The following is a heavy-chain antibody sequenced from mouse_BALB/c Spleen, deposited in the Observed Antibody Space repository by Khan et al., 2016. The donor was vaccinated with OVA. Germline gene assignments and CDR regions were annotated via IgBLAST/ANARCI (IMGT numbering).Heavy chain of an antibody. J-gene: IGHJ2*01. CDR2: IYPGTDNT. CDR1: GYIFTSYW. D-gene: IGHD3-3*01. CDR3: TREEAVYHFDH. V-gene: IGHV1S132*01. Sequence: VQLQESGAELVRPGASVKLSCKTSGYIFTSYWIHWVKQRSGQGLEWIARIYPGTDNTYYNEKFKDKATLTADKSSSTAYMQLTSLKSEDSDVYFCTREEAVYHFDHWGQGTTLTVSS.